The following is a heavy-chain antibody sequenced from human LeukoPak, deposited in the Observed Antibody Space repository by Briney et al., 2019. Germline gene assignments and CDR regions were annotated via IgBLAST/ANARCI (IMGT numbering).Heavy chain of an antibody. V-gene: IGHV1-2*02. Sequence: ASVKVSCKASGYTFTGNSIHWVRQAPGQGLQWMGWIHPNSGGTKYAQNCQCRVTMTRDTSISTAYMELSSLRSDDTAVYYCARRYYDSSGYYFDYWGQGTLVSVSS. D-gene: IGHD3-22*01. CDR1: GYTFTGNS. CDR3: ARRYYDSSGYYFDY. CDR2: IHPNSGGT. J-gene: IGHJ4*02.